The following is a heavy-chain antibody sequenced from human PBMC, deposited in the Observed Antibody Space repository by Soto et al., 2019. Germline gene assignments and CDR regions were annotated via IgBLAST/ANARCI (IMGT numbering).Heavy chain of an antibody. J-gene: IGHJ6*03. CDR3: AKDYSSYYDILTGPPHYIDV. Sequence: GGSLRLSCAASGFTFSSYAMSWVRQAPGKGLEWVSAISGSGGSTYYADSVKGRFTISRDNSKNTLYLKMNSLRAEDTAVYYCAKDYSSYYDILTGPPHYIDVWGKGTTVTVSS. CDR1: GFTFSSYA. D-gene: IGHD3-9*01. V-gene: IGHV3-23*01. CDR2: ISGSGGST.